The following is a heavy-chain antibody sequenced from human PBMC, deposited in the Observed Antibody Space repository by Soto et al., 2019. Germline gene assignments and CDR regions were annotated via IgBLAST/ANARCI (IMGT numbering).Heavy chain of an antibody. CDR1: GFTFSSYS. V-gene: IGHV3-21*01. CDR2: ISSSSSYI. CDR3: AREPYGSGSYYGSWFDP. J-gene: IGHJ5*02. Sequence: GGSLRLSCAASGFTFSSYSMNWVRQAPGKGLEWVSSISSSSSYIYYADSVKGRFTISRDNAKNSLYLQMNSLRAEDTAVYYCAREPYGSGSYYGSWFDPWGQGTLVTVSS. D-gene: IGHD3-10*01.